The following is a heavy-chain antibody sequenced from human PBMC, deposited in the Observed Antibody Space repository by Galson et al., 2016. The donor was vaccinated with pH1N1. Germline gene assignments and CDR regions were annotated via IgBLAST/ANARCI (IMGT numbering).Heavy chain of an antibody. CDR1: GFTFRTYA. V-gene: IGHV3-64*01. CDR3: AREDYYYSSGFGY. CDR2: INNLGGST. D-gene: IGHD3-22*01. Sequence: SLRLSCAASGFTFRTYAMHWVRQAPGKGLEYVSGINNLGGSTYYANSVKGRFTISRDNAKNTLYLQMGSLRPEDMAVYYCAREDYYYSSGFGYWGQGTLVTVSS. J-gene: IGHJ4*02.